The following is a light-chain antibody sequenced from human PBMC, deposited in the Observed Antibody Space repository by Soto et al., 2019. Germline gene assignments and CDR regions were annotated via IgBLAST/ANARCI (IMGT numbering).Light chain of an antibody. CDR2: EVN. CDR1: SSDVGGYNY. J-gene: IGLJ1*01. V-gene: IGLV2-14*01. CDR3: SSYSVTNTHYV. Sequence: QSALSQPASVSGSPGQSITISCTGSSSDVGGYNYVSWYQQHPGKAPKLMIYEVNNRPSGVSDSFSGSKSGKTASLTISGLQSEDEADYYCSSYSVTNTHYVFGSGTKLTVL.